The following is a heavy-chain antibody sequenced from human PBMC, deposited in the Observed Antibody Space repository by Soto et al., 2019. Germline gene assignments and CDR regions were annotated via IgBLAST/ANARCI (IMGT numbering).Heavy chain of an antibody. CDR2: IYPGDSDT. CDR1: GYIFTSYW. Sequence: GESLKSSCDGSGYIFTSYWIACVRQIPGKGLELMGIIYPGDSDTRYSPSFQGQVTISADKSISTVYLQWSSLKASDTAMYYCKRIAWNVYKTGDDWGQGTTVTVSS. V-gene: IGHV5-51*01. CDR3: KRIAWNVYKTGDD. J-gene: IGHJ6*02. D-gene: IGHD3-16*01.